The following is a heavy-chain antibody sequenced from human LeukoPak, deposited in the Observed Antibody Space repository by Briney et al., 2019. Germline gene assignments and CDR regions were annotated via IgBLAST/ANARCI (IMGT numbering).Heavy chain of an antibody. J-gene: IGHJ4*02. D-gene: IGHD6-13*01. V-gene: IGHV3-66*04. CDR2: IYSGGDT. CDR3: ARLSIAAPGSDY. CDR1: GITVSRNY. Sequence: GGSLRLSCAASGITVSRNYMSWVRQAPGKGPEWVSIIYSGGDTYYADSVKGRFTISRDNSKNTLYLQMNSLRAEDTAVYYCARLSIAAPGSDYWGQGTLVTVSS.